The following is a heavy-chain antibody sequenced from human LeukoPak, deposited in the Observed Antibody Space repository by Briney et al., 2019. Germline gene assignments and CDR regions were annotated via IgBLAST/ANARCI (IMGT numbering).Heavy chain of an antibody. Sequence: GTLSLTCAVSGGSISSSNWWSWVRPAPGKGLEWVSVIYSGGSTYYADSVKGRFTISRDNSKNTLYLQMNSLRAEDTAVYYCARSRYCSSTSCYGDAFDIWGQGTMVTVSS. CDR1: GGSISSSNW. CDR3: ARSRYCSSTSCYGDAFDI. CDR2: IYSGGST. J-gene: IGHJ3*02. V-gene: IGHV3-53*01. D-gene: IGHD2-2*01.